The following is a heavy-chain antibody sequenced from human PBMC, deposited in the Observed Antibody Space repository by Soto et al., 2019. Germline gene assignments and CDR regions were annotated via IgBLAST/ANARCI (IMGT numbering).Heavy chain of an antibody. J-gene: IGHJ6*02. CDR3: AHVLNYYDSSGYYYYYYGMDV. D-gene: IGHD3-22*01. Sequence: SGPTLVNPTQTLAQTCTFSGFSLSTSGVGVGWIRQPPGKALEWLALIYWDDDKRYSPSLKSRLTITKDTSKNQVVLTMTNMDPVDTATYYCAHVLNYYDSSGYYYYYYGMDVWGQGTTVTVSS. CDR2: IYWDDDK. V-gene: IGHV2-5*02. CDR1: GFSLSTSGVG.